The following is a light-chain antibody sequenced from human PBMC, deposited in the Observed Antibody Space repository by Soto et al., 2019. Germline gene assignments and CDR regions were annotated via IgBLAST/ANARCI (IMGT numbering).Light chain of an antibody. J-gene: IGKJ1*01. CDR1: QSISSW. V-gene: IGKV1-5*01. Sequence: DIQMTQSPSALSASVGDRATITFRASQSISSWLAWYQQKPGKAPKLLIYDASGLERGVPSRFSGSGSGTEFTLTISGLQPDDFATYYCQHYNSYSEAFGQGTKVDIK. CDR2: DAS. CDR3: QHYNSYSEA.